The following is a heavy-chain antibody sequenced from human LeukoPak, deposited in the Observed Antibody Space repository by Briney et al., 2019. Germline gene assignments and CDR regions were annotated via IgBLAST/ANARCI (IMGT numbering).Heavy chain of an antibody. J-gene: IGHJ5*02. V-gene: IGHV1-8*03. D-gene: IGHD6-6*01. CDR2: MNPNSGNT. Sequence: ASVKVSCKASGYTFTSYDINWVRQATGQGLEWMGWMNPNSGNTGYAQKFQGRVTITRNTSISTAYMELSSLRPEDTAVYYCARVHSSSSGWFDPWGQGTLVTVSS. CDR1: GYTFTSYD. CDR3: ARVHSSSSGWFDP.